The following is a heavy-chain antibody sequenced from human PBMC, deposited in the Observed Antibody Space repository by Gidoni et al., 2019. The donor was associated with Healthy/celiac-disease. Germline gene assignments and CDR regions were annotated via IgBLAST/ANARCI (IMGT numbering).Heavy chain of an antibody. CDR3: ARAVAPAWGYGDPENDY. CDR2: IDSGGST. Sequence: EVQLVESGGGLVQPGGSLRLSCAASGFPVSSHYMRGVRQAQGKGLEWVSVIDSGGSTYYADSVKGRFTISRDNSKNTLYLQMNSLRAEDTAVYYCARAVAPAWGYGDPENDYWGQGTLVTVSS. CDR1: GFPVSSHY. J-gene: IGHJ4*02. V-gene: IGHV3-66*01. D-gene: IGHD4-17*01.